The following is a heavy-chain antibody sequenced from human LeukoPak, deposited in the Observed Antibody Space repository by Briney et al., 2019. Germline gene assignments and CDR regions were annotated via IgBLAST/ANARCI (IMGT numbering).Heavy chain of an antibody. Sequence: GGSLRLSCAASGFPFSSYSIHWVRQAPGKGLQWVSYISDSSTTMNYADSVKGRFTISRDNAKNSLYLQMNSLGADDTAVYYCAREHFTYYHYMDAWGKGTTVTVSS. J-gene: IGHJ6*03. CDR2: ISDSSTTM. CDR1: GFPFSSYS. V-gene: IGHV3-48*01. CDR3: AREHFTYYHYMDA. D-gene: IGHD2/OR15-2a*01.